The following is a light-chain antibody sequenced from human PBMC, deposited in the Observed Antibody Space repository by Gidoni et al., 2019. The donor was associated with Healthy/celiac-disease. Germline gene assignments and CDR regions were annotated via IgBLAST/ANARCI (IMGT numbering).Light chain of an antibody. CDR3: QQYNNRPPLT. CDR1: QSVSSN. Sequence: EIVMTQSPATLSVSPGERATLSCRASQSVSSNLAWYQQKPGQAPRLLIYGASTRATGNPARFSGSGSGTEFTLTISSLQSEDFAVYYCQQYNNRPPLTFGGGTKVEIK. J-gene: IGKJ4*01. CDR2: GAS. V-gene: IGKV3-15*01.